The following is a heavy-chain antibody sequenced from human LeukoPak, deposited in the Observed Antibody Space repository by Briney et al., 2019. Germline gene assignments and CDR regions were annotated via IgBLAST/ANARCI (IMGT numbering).Heavy chain of an antibody. V-gene: IGHV3-23*01. Sequence: GGSLRLSCAVTGFTFSSEAMGWVRQLPGGGLEWVSTISPAGGTTYYAESMKGRVTISRDNSKSPLYLQMNSLRVEDTAVYYCTKVRSGSSSWALRVFDYWGQGALVTVSS. J-gene: IGHJ4*02. CDR1: GFTFSSEA. CDR2: ISPAGGTT. CDR3: TKVRSGSSSWALRVFDY. D-gene: IGHD6-13*01.